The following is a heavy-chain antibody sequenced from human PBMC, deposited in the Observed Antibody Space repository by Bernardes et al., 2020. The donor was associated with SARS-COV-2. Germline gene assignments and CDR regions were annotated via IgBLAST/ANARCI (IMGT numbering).Heavy chain of an antibody. V-gene: IGHV1-18*01. CDR2: ISAYNGNT. Sequence: VKVSCKASGYTFTSYGISWVRQAPGQGLEWMGWISAYNGNTNYAQKLQGRVTMTTDTSTSTAYMELRSLRSDDTAVYYCARDSSGYYSDPLDYWGQGTLVTVSS. CDR3: ARDSSGYYSDPLDY. D-gene: IGHD3-22*01. J-gene: IGHJ4*02. CDR1: GYTFTSYG.